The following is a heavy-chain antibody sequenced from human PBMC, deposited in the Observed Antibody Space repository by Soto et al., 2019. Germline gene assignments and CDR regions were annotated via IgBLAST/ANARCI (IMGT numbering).Heavy chain of an antibody. CDR3: AKDQGSSWYEIDY. CDR2: ISGSGGST. CDR1: GFTFSNYA. Sequence: GGSVRLSCAASGFTFSNYAVTWVRQAPGKALEWVSTISGSGGSTYYADSVKGRFTISRDNSKNTLYLQMNSLRAEYMAVYYCAKDQGSSWYEIDYWVQGTLVTVSS. J-gene: IGHJ4*02. D-gene: IGHD6-13*01. V-gene: IGHV3-23*01.